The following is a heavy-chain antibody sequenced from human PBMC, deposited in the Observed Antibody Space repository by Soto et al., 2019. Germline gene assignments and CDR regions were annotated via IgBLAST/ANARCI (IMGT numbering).Heavy chain of an antibody. V-gene: IGHV3-23*01. CDR3: AKERFARGIDY. CDR1: GFTFINYA. Sequence: EVQLLDSGGGLVQPGGSLRLSCAASGFTFINYAMSWVRQAPGKGLDWVSTISSSGSNTYYADSVKGRFSISRDNSKNSVYLEMKNLRDDERAVYYCAKERFARGIDYWGQGTLVTVSS. J-gene: IGHJ4*02. D-gene: IGHD3-10*01. CDR2: ISSSGSNT.